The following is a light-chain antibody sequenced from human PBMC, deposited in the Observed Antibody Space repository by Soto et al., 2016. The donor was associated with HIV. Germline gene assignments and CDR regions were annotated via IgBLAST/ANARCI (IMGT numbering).Light chain of an antibody. V-gene: IGKV1-39*01. CDR2: AAS. CDR1: QSISTY. CDR3: QQLSSHLYT. J-gene: IGKJ2*01. Sequence: DIQMTQSPSSLSASVGDRVTITCRASQSISTYLNWYQQKPGKAPKLLIYAASTLQSGVPSRFGGSGSGTDFTLTISSLQPEDFATYYCQQLSSHLYTFGQGTRLEIK.